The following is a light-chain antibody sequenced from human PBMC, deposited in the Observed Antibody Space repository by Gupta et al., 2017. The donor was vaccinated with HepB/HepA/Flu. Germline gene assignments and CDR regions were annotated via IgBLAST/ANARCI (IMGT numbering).Light chain of an antibody. V-gene: IGKV1-5*03. Sequence: DIQLTQSPSILSASVGDRVTITCRASQSIRSRLAWYQQKPGKVPKLLIYKASSLESGVPSRFSGSESGTEFTLTISSLQPDDFAIYYCQQYNSYPLTFAGGTKVEIK. CDR3: QQYNSYPLT. J-gene: IGKJ4*01. CDR2: KAS. CDR1: QSIRSR.